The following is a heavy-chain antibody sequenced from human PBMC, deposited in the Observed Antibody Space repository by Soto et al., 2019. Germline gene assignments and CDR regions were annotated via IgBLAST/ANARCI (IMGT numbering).Heavy chain of an antibody. CDR1: GFTFSSYA. J-gene: IGHJ6*02. CDR2: ISYDGSNK. CDR3: ARDPLHGMAV. V-gene: IGHV3-30-3*01. Sequence: QVQLVESGGGVVQPGRSLRLSCAASGFTFSSYAMHWVRQAPGKGLEWVAVISYDGSNKYYADSVKGRFTISRDNSKNTLYMPMNSLRAADTAVYYCARDPLHGMAVWGHGTTVTVAS.